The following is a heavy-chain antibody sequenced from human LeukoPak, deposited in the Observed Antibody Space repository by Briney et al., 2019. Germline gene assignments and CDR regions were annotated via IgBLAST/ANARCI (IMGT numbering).Heavy chain of an antibody. CDR2: ISENGGTT. D-gene: IGHD1-1*01. V-gene: IGHV3-23*01. J-gene: IGHJ4*02. CDR3: AKEGPTGTTKFDY. Sequence: GGSLRLSCAASGFTFSSYAMSWLRQAPGKGLEWVSAISENGGTTYYADSVKGRSTISRDNSKNTLSLQLSSLRAEDTAVYYCAKEGPTGTTKFDYWGQGTLVTVSS. CDR1: GFTFSSYA.